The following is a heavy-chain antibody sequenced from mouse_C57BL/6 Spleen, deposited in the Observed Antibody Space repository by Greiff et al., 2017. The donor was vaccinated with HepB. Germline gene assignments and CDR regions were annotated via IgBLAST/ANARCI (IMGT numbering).Heavy chain of an antibody. Sequence: QVQLQQSGAELARPGASVKLSCKASGYTFTSYGISWVKQRTGQGLEWIGEIDPRSGTTYYNEKFKGKATLTADKSSSTSYMELRSLTSEDSAVYFCARGDSNYDYWGQGTTLTVSS. CDR3: ARGDSNYDY. CDR1: GYTFTSYG. D-gene: IGHD2-5*01. J-gene: IGHJ2*01. CDR2: IDPRSGTT. V-gene: IGHV1-81*01.